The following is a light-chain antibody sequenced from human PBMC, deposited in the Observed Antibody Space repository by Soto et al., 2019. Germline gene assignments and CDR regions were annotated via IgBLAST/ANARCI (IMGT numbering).Light chain of an antibody. Sequence: SHMTPSHSSLSASLGDRVTITCQANHDIRNYLNWYQQNPGKARKLLIYDASNLETGVPSRFSGSGSGTDFTFTISSLQPEDIATYYCQQYDNLPLTFGGGTKVDIK. CDR3: QQYDNLPLT. CDR1: HDIRNY. V-gene: IGKV1-33*01. J-gene: IGKJ4*01. CDR2: DAS.